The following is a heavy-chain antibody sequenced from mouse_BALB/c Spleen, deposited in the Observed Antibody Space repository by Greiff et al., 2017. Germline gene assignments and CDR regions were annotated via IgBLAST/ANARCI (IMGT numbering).Heavy chain of an antibody. CDR3: ALYGNYFDY. J-gene: IGHJ2*01. V-gene: IGHV5-6*01. CDR1: GFTFSSYG. D-gene: IGHD2-1*01. CDR2: ISSGGSYT. Sequence: EVQGVESGGDLVKPGGSLKLSCAASGFTFSSYGMSWVRQTPDKRLEWVATISSGGSYTYYPDSVKGRFTISRDNAKNTLYLQMSSLKSEDTAMYYCALYGNYFDYWGQGTTLTVSS.